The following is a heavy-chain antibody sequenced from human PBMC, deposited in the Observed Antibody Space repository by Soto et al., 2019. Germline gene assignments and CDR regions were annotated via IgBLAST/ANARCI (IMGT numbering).Heavy chain of an antibody. J-gene: IGHJ5*02. CDR3: VRRHVSATGIDWFDP. Sequence: ASVKVSCKASGYTFTSYGIHWVRQAPGQRLEWMGWINAANGDTKYSPKFQGRVPTTRDTSASTAYMELSSLRSEDTAVYYCVRRHVSATGIDWFDPWGQGTLVTVSS. CDR2: INAANGDT. V-gene: IGHV1-3*01. CDR1: GYTFTSYG. D-gene: IGHD6-13*01.